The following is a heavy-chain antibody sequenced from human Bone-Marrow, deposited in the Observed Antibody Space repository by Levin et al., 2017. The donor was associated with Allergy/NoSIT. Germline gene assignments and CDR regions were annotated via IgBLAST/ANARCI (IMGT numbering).Heavy chain of an antibody. D-gene: IGHD1-26*01. Sequence: GGSLRLSCAASGFTFSSYAMHWVRQAPGKGLEWVAVISYDGSNKYYADSVKGRFTISRDNSKNTLYLQMNSLRAEDTAVYYCARKVGATHSLDYWGQGTLVTVSS. CDR2: ISYDGSNK. CDR3: ARKVGATHSLDY. CDR1: GFTFSSYA. J-gene: IGHJ4*02. V-gene: IGHV3-30*04.